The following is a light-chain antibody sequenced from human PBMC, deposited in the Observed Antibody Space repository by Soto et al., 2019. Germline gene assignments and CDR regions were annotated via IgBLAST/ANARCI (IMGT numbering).Light chain of an antibody. CDR2: DAS. CDR1: QSVSSY. Sequence: EIVLTQSPATLSLSPGERATLSCRASQSVSSYLVWYQQKPGQAPRLLIYDASNRATGIPARFSGSGSGTDFTLTISSLEPEDFAVYYCQQRSNWPPLVTFGPGTKVDIK. V-gene: IGKV3-11*01. CDR3: QQRSNWPPLVT. J-gene: IGKJ3*01.